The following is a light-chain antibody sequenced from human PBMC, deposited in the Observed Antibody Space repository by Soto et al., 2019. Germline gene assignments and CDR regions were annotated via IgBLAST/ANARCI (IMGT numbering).Light chain of an antibody. Sequence: QSALTQPASVSGSPGQSITISCTGTSSDVGGYNYVSWYQQHPGKAPKLMIYDVSNRPSGVSNRFSGSKSGNTASLTISGLQADDGAEYYCISYTSSSTLGGVVFGGGTKLTVL. J-gene: IGLJ2*01. CDR1: SSDVGGYNY. CDR3: ISYTSSSTLGGVV. CDR2: DVS. V-gene: IGLV2-14*01.